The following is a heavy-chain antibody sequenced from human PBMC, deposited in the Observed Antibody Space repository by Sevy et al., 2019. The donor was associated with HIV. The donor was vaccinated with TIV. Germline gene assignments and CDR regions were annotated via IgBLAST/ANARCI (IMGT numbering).Heavy chain of an antibody. CDR3: AKEWTLLSDWYGEFDY. J-gene: IGHJ4*02. CDR1: EFTFTNYG. Sequence: GSLRLSCAASEFTFTNYGMHWVRQAPGKGLEWVSGISNSGANTYYADSVRGRFTVSRDNSKNTVYLQLNSLRAEDTAIYYCAKEWTLLSDWYGEFDYWGQGTLVTVSS. CDR2: ISNSGANT. V-gene: IGHV3-23*01. D-gene: IGHD6-19*01.